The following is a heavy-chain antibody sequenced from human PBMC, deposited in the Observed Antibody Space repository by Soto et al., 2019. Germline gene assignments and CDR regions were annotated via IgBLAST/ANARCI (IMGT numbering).Heavy chain of an antibody. CDR2: SSGSGGTT. V-gene: IGHV3-23*01. Sequence: EVQLLESGGGLVQPGGSLRLSCAASGFTFKSSAMSWVRQPPGKGLEWVSGSSGSGGTTYHADSVKGRFTISRDNSKNTLYLQMNSLRVEDTAVYYCAKEPYSSFVLGTFHYWGQGALVTVSS. CDR3: AKEPYSSFVLGTFHY. D-gene: IGHD6-19*01. CDR1: GFTFKSSA. J-gene: IGHJ4*02.